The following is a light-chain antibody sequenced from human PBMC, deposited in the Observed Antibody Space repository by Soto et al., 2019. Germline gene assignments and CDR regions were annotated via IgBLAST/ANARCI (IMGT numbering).Light chain of an antibody. V-gene: IGKV1-39*01. J-gene: IGKJ4*01. Sequence: DIQMTQSPSSLSASVGDRVTITCRASQSVSSYLNWYQQKPGKAPKLLIYAASSLQSGVPSRFSGSGSVTDFTLTISSLQPEDFAIYYCQQSYSMPLSFGGGTKVEIK. CDR1: QSVSSY. CDR2: AAS. CDR3: QQSYSMPLS.